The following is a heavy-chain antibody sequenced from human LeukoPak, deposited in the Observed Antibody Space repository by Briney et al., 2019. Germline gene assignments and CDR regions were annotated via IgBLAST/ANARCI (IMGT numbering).Heavy chain of an antibody. CDR3: AKVRGYCSGGSCYSGFDY. J-gene: IGHJ4*02. V-gene: IGHV3-23*01. D-gene: IGHD2-15*01. CDR2: ITGSGDTT. CDR1: RFTFSGYA. Sequence: GGSLRLSCAASRFTFSGYAMSWVRQAPGKGLEWVSTITGSGDTTYYADSVKGRFTISRDNSKNTLYLQMNSLRAEDTAIYYCAKVRGYCSGGSCYSGFDYWGQGTLVTVSS.